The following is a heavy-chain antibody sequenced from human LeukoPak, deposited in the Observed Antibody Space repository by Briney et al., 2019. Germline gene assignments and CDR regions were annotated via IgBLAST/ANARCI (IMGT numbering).Heavy chain of an antibody. D-gene: IGHD3-10*01. J-gene: IGHJ4*02. CDR1: GYTFSRSA. Sequence: GGSLKLSCVGSGYTFSRSAMSWVRLAPGKGLEWVSGISGSGGHTYYTDYVKGRFTISRDTSKNTLYLQMNSLRAEDTAVYYCARDRLLIYYFDYWGQGTLVTVPS. CDR3: ARDRLLIYYFDY. V-gene: IGHV3-23*01. CDR2: ISGSGGHT.